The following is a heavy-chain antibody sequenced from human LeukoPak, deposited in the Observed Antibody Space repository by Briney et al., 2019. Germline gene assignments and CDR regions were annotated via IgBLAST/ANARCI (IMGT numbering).Heavy chain of an antibody. V-gene: IGHV1-46*01. CDR1: GYTFTSYG. Sequence: ASVKVSFKASGYTFTSYGISWVRQAPGQGLEWMGVINPSGGGTTYAQEFQGRVTMTRDTSTSTVYMEMSRLRYEDTAVYYCARDSHGFGEWSPYFYGMDVWGQGTTVTVSS. CDR3: ARDSHGFGEWSPYFYGMDV. J-gene: IGHJ6*02. CDR2: INPSGGGT. D-gene: IGHD3-10*01.